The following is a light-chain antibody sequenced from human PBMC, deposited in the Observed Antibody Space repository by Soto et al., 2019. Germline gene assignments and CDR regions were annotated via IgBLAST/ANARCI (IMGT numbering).Light chain of an antibody. Sequence: QSVLTQPPSVSAAPGQKVTISCSGNTSNIGKNYVSWYQHIPGTAPKLLICDNNMRPSGIPDRFSASKSGTSATLGITGLQTGDEADYYCGTWDSSLSAGVFGGGTKRTVL. CDR2: DNN. CDR3: GTWDSSLSAGV. V-gene: IGLV1-51*01. CDR1: TSNIGKNY. J-gene: IGLJ2*01.